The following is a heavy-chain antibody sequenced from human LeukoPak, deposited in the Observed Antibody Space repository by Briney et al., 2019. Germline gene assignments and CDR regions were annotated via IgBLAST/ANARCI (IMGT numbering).Heavy chain of an antibody. CDR1: GYTFTSYG. D-gene: IGHD1-26*01. CDR2: ISAYNGNT. CDR3: ARGRSTRHNYSGSYRY. V-gene: IGHV1-18*01. J-gene: IGHJ3*01. Sequence: ASVKVSCKASGYTFTSYGISWVRQAPGQGLEWMGWISAYNGNTNYAQKLQGRVTMTTDTSASTAYMELRSLRSDDTAVYYCARGRSTRHNYSGSYRYWGQGTMVTVSS.